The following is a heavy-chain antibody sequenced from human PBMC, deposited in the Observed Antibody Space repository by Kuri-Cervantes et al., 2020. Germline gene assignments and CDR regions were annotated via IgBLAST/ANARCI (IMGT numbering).Heavy chain of an antibody. Sequence: GESLKISCAASGFTLSSYGMHWVRQAPGKGLEWVAVISYDGSNKYYADSVKGRFTISRDNSKNALYLQMNSLRAEDTTVYYCARDSGSYSTYGMDVWGQGTTVTVSS. D-gene: IGHD1-26*01. CDR3: ARDSGSYSTYGMDV. CDR1: GFTLSSYG. V-gene: IGHV3-30*03. J-gene: IGHJ6*02. CDR2: ISYDGSNK.